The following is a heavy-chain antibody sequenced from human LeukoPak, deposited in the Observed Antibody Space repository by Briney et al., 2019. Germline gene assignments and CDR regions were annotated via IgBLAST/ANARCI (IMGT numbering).Heavy chain of an antibody. CDR3: ARDYGSKRLYYYYYMDV. V-gene: IGHV3-30*04. D-gene: IGHD1-14*01. CDR2: ISYDGSNK. CDR1: GFTFSSYA. Sequence: GRSLRLSCAASGFTFSSYAMHWVRQAPGKGLEWVAVISYDGSNKYYADSVKGRLTISRDNSKNTLYLQMNSLRAEDTAVYYCARDYGSKRLYYYYYMDVWGKGTTVTVSS. J-gene: IGHJ6*03.